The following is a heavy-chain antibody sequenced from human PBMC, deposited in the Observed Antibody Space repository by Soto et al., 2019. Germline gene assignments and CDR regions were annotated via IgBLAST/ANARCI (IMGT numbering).Heavy chain of an antibody. CDR3: ARSGYCSGGSCYYWFDP. CDR1: GYTFTSYA. J-gene: IGHJ5*02. Sequence: QVQLVQSGAEVKKPGASVKVSCKASGYTFTSYAMHWVRQAPGQRLEWMGWINAGNGNTKYSQKFQGRVTITRDTSASTAYMELSSLRSEDTAVYYCARSGYCSGGSCYYWFDPWGKGTLVTVSS. V-gene: IGHV1-3*01. CDR2: INAGNGNT. D-gene: IGHD2-15*01.